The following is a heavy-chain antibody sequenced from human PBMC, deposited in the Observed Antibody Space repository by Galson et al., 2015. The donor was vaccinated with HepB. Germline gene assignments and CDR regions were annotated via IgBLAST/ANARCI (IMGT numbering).Heavy chain of an antibody. CDR1: GFAFSDYY. D-gene: IGHD3-22*01. V-gene: IGHV3-11*01. CDR3: ARDYYDSSGSCDY. Sequence: SLRLSCAASGFAFSDYYMSWIRQAPGKGLEWVSYISSSGSTIYYADSVKGRFTISRDNAKNSLYLQMNSLRAEDTAVYYCARDYYDSSGSCDYWGQGTLVTVSS. CDR2: ISSSGSTI. J-gene: IGHJ4*02.